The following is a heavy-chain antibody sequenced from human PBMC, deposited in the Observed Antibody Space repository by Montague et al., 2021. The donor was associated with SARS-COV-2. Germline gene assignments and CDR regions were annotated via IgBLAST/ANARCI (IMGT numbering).Heavy chain of an antibody. CDR1: GYPFFNYW. V-gene: IGHV5-51*01. J-gene: IGHJ4*02. Sequence: QSGAEVKKPGESLQISCQGSGYPFFNYWIVWGRQLPGKSLEWMGPIQSCNSDTKYSPSFQGQVTFSADKSNNTAYLQWTSLKAADTAIYYCAGSSYHNPGEKHDFWGQGTLVTVSS. CDR3: AGSSYHNPGEKHDF. CDR2: IQSCNSDT. D-gene: IGHD1-14*01.